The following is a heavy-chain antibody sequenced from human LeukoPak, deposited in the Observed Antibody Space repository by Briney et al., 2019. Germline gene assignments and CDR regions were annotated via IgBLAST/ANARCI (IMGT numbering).Heavy chain of an antibody. D-gene: IGHD1-26*01. CDR3: ARDLRAAGATDLDY. CDR2: IYYDGRDK. J-gene: IGHJ4*02. Sequence: GGSLRLSCPASGFSFSSYAMHWVRQAPGKGLEWVAYIYYDGRDKDYADSVKGRFTISRDNAKNSLYLQMNSLRAEDTAVYYCARDLRAAGATDLDYWGQGTLVTVSS. V-gene: IGHV3-30*12. CDR1: GFSFSSYA.